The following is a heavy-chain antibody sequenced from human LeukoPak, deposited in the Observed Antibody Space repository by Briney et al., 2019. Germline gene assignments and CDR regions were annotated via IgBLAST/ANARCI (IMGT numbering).Heavy chain of an antibody. CDR2: ISGSGGST. J-gene: IGHJ6*04. V-gene: IGHV3-23*01. Sequence: GGSLRLSCAASGFTFSSYGMSWVRQAPGEGLEWVSAISGSGGSTYYADSVKGRFTISRDNSKNTLYLQMNSLRAEDTAVYYCAKSPYFYNSGRSVDVWGKGTTVTVSS. CDR1: GFTFSSYG. D-gene: IGHD3-10*01. CDR3: AKSPYFYNSGRSVDV.